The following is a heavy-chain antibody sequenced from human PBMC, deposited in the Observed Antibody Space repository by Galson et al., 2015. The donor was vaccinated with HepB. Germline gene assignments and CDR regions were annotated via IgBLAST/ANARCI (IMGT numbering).Heavy chain of an antibody. Sequence: LRLSCAASGFTFSSYAMHWVRQAPGKGLEWVALLSSDGSNKYYADSVKGRFTISRDNSKNTLYLQMNSLRAEDTAVYYCARDSSYTMIVVVWAFDYWGQGTLVTVSS. CDR1: GFTFSSYA. J-gene: IGHJ4*02. CDR3: ARDSSYTMIVVVWAFDY. D-gene: IGHD3-22*01. CDR2: LSSDGSNK. V-gene: IGHV3-30*04.